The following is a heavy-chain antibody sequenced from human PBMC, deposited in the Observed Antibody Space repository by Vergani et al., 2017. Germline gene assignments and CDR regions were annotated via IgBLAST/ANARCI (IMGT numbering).Heavy chain of an antibody. D-gene: IGHD3-3*01. CDR1: GGSFSGYY. J-gene: IGHJ6*03. CDR2: INHSGST. Sequence: QVQLQQWGAGLLKPSETLSLTCAVYGGSFSGYYWSWIRQPPGKGLEWIGEINHSGSTNYNPSLKSRVTISVDTSKNQFSLKLSSVTAADTAVYYCARVSILSILRFLEWSGYMDVWGKGP. CDR3: ARVSILSILRFLEWSGYMDV. V-gene: IGHV4-34*01.